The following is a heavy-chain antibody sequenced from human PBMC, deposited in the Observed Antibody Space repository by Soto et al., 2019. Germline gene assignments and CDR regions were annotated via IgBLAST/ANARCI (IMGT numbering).Heavy chain of an antibody. CDR1: GYTFTSYA. Sequence: ASVKVSCKASGYTFTSYAMHWVRQAPGQRLEWMGWINAGNGNTKYSQKFQGRVTITRDTSASTAYMELSSLRSEDTAVYYCARDRGYQLLSYGMDVWGQGTTVTVSS. D-gene: IGHD2-2*01. CDR2: INAGNGNT. V-gene: IGHV1-3*01. CDR3: ARDRGYQLLSYGMDV. J-gene: IGHJ6*02.